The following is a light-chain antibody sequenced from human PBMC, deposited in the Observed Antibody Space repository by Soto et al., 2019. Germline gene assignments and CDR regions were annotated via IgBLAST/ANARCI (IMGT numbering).Light chain of an antibody. CDR2: KAS. J-gene: IGKJ5*01. V-gene: IGKV1-5*03. CDR1: QTISSW. CDR3: LQHNSYTPT. Sequence: DIHMTQSASPRSGTKGDRVTIHCLASQTISSWLAWYQQKPGKAPKLLIYKASTLKSGVPSRFSGTGSGTEFTLTISSLQPEDFAPYYCLQHNSYTPTFCRGTRLAIK.